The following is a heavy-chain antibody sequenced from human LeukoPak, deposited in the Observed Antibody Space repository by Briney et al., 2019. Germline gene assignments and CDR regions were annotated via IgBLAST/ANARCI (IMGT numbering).Heavy chain of an antibody. Sequence: GGSLRLSCAASGFSFSSYWMSWVRQAPGKGLELVAAINQDESEKYYVDSVKGRFTISRDNAKNSLYLQMNSLRAEDTAVYYCAREGFDSYGTTKDAFDVSGQGTMVTVSS. V-gene: IGHV3-7*05. CDR1: GFSFSSYW. J-gene: IGHJ3*01. CDR2: INQDESEK. CDR3: AREGFDSYGTTKDAFDV. D-gene: IGHD5-18*01.